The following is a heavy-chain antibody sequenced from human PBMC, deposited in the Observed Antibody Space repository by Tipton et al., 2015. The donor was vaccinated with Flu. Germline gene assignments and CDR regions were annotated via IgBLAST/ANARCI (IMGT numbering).Heavy chain of an antibody. D-gene: IGHD2-2*01. CDR1: GGSISSSTYY. CDR3: ARAIGFCDSTTCAGAYDM. V-gene: IGHV4-39*07. CDR2: IYYSGTT. J-gene: IGHJ3*02. Sequence: TLSLTCTVSGGSISSSTYYWGWIRQPPGRGLEWVGNIYYSGTTYYNPSLQSRVTISADTSKNQFSLQLSSVTAADTAVYYCARAIGFCDSTTCAGAYDMWGQVTMVTVSP.